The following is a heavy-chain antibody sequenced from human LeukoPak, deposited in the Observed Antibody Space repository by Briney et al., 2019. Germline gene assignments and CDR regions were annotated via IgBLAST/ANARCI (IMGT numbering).Heavy chain of an antibody. CDR1: GFTFSSNA. CDR3: AKEDIVSTMGNFDY. V-gene: IGHV3-23*01. CDR2: LTGSGATT. D-gene: IGHD5/OR15-5a*01. J-gene: IGHJ4*02. Sequence: PGGSLRLSCAASGFTFSSNAMSWVRQAPGKGLEWVSALTGSGATTNYADSVKGRFTISRDNSKNTPFLQMNSLRAEDTAVYYCAKEDIVSTMGNFDYWGQGTLVTVSS.